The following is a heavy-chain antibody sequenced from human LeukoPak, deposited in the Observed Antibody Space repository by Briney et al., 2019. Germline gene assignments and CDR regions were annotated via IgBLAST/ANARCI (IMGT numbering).Heavy chain of an antibody. D-gene: IGHD6-6*01. CDR1: GYTLTELS. CDR3: ATRPHKHYYYGMDV. Sequence: ASVKVSCKVSGYTLTELSMHWVRQAPGKGLEWMGGFDPEDGETIYAQKFQGRVTMTEDTSTDTAYMELSSLRSGDTAVYYCATRPHKHYYYGMDVWGQGTTVTVSS. CDR2: FDPEDGET. J-gene: IGHJ6*02. V-gene: IGHV1-24*01.